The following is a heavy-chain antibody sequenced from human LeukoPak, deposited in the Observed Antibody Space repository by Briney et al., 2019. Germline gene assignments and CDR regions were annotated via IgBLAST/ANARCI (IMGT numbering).Heavy chain of an antibody. CDR2: ISSSGSTI. CDR1: GFTFSSYS. D-gene: IGHD6-13*01. V-gene: IGHV3-48*04. J-gene: IGHJ6*04. Sequence: GGSLRLSCAASGFTFSSYSMNWVRQAPGKGLEWVSYISSSGSTIYYADSVKGRFTISRDNAKNSLYLQMNSLRSDDTAVYYCAREGSSRNMDVWGKGTTVTVSS. CDR3: AREGSSRNMDV.